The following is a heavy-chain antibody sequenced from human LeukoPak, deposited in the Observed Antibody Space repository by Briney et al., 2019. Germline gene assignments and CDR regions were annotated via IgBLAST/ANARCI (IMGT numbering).Heavy chain of an antibody. V-gene: IGHV5-51*01. Sequence: GESLKISCKGSGYSFTTYWIAWVRQMPGKGLEWMGIIYPGDSDTRYSPSFQGQVTISADKSITTAYLQWSSLKASDTATYYCARTMGTSTSSTLDYWGQGTLVTVSS. D-gene: IGHD2-2*01. CDR1: GYSFTTYW. J-gene: IGHJ4*02. CDR2: IYPGDSDT. CDR3: ARTMGTSTSSTLDY.